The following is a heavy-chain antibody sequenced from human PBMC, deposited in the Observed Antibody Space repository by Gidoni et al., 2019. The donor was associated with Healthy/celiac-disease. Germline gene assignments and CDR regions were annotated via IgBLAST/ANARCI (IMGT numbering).Heavy chain of an antibody. Sequence: QVQLVESGGGVVQPGRSLRLSCAASGFTFRSYGMHWVRQAPGKGLEWVAVISYDGSNKYYADSVKGRFTISRDNSKNTLYLQMNSLRAEDTAVYYCAKADYGSLYYYFDYWGQGTLVTVSS. J-gene: IGHJ4*02. CDR2: ISYDGSNK. D-gene: IGHD1-26*01. CDR3: AKADYGSLYYYFDY. CDR1: GFTFRSYG. V-gene: IGHV3-30*18.